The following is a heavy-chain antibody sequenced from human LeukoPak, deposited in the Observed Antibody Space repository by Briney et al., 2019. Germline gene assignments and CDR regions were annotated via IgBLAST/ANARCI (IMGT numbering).Heavy chain of an antibody. CDR1: GFTFSAYA. D-gene: IGHD5-12*01. J-gene: IGHJ5*02. CDR3: ARDSGYDSGWFDP. Sequence: PGGSLRLSCEASGFTFSAYAMTWVRQAPGKGLEWVSYISSSGSTIYYADSVKGRFTISRDNAKNSLYLQMNSLRAEDTAVYYCARDSGYDSGWFDPWGQGTLVTVSS. CDR2: ISSSGSTI. V-gene: IGHV3-48*03.